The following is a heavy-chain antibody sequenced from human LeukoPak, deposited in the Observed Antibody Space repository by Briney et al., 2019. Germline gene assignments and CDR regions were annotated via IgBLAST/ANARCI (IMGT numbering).Heavy chain of an antibody. CDR1: GFIFSTYP. CDR2: IWYDGNKR. D-gene: IGHD5-24*01. V-gene: IGHV3-33*03. J-gene: IGHJ4*02. CDR3: AAGDGFNVGAY. Sequence: SGGSLRLSCAASGFIFSTYPMHWVRQAPGKGLEWVAIIWYDGNKRYYADSVKGRFTISRDNSKNTPYLEMNSLRAEDTAFYYCAAGDGFNVGAYWGQGTLVTVSS.